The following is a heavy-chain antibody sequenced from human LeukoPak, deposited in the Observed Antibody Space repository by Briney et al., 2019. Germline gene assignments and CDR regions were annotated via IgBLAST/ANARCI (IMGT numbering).Heavy chain of an antibody. CDR2: VNPNSGGT. V-gene: IGHV1-2*02. Sequence: ASVKVSCKASGYTFTGYYMHWVRQAPGQGLEWMVWVNPNSGGTYYAQNFHDRITMTRDTSISTAYMELSRLRSDDTAIYYCARANALYCSSTSCLFDYWGQGTLVPVSS. CDR1: GYTFTGYY. D-gene: IGHD2-2*01. J-gene: IGHJ4*02. CDR3: ARANALYCSSTSCLFDY.